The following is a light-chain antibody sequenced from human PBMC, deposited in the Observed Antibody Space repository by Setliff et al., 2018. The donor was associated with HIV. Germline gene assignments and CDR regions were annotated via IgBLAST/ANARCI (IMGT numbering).Light chain of an antibody. J-gene: IGKJ1*01. Sequence: DIQMTQSPSSLSASVRDRVTITCRASQSISSYLNWYQQKPGKAPKLLIYAASSLRSGVPSRFSGSGSGTDFTLTISSLQPEDFATYYCQQSYTTPRTFGQGTKVDIK. V-gene: IGKV1-39*01. CDR1: QSISSY. CDR2: AAS. CDR3: QQSYTTPRT.